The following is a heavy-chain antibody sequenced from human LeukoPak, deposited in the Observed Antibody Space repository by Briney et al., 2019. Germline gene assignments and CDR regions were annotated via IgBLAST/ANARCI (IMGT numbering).Heavy chain of an antibody. V-gene: IGHV4-59*01. CDR3: ARGSGSGSSWYPNWFDP. Sequence: SETLSLTCTVSGGSISSYYWSWIRQPPGKGLEWIGYIYYSGSTNYNPSLKSRVTISVDTSKNQFSLKLSSVTAADTAVYYCARGSGSGSSWYPNWFDPWGQGTLVTVSS. CDR1: GGSISSYY. J-gene: IGHJ5*02. CDR2: IYYSGST. D-gene: IGHD6-13*01.